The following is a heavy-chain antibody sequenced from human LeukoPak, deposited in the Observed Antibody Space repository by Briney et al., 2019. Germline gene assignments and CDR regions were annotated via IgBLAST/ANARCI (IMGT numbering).Heavy chain of an antibody. CDR3: AKAGIAVPATPEY. V-gene: IGHV3-23*01. J-gene: IGHJ4*02. Sequence: GGSLRLSCAASGFTFSSYAKNWVRQAPGKGLEWVSVISSSVGTTYYSDSVKGRFIISRDNSKNTLYLQMNSLRAEDTAVYYCAKAGIAVPATPEYCGQGTQVTVSS. CDR2: ISSSVGTT. D-gene: IGHD6-19*01. CDR1: GFTFSSYA.